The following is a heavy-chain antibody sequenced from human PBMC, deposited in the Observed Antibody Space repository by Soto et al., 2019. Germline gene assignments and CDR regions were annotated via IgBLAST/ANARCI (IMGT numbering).Heavy chain of an antibody. J-gene: IGHJ6*02. CDR2: IYYSGST. Sequence: PSETLSLTCTVSGGSISSGGYYWSWIRQHPGKGLEWIGYIYYSGSTYYNPSLKSRVTISVDTSKNQFSLKLSSVTAADTAVYYCARDNGGSGSYYNRDYYYDGMDVWGQGTTVTVS. D-gene: IGHD3-10*01. CDR1: GGSISSGGYY. CDR3: ARDNGGSGSYYNRDYYYDGMDV. V-gene: IGHV4-31*03.